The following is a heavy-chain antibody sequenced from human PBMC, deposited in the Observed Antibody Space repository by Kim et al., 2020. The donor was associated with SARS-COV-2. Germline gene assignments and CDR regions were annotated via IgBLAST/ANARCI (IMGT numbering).Heavy chain of an antibody. CDR3: ARGPLSLWFGDLAGFDP. D-gene: IGHD3-10*01. V-gene: IGHV4-34*01. Sequence: SETLSLTCAVYGGSFSGYYWSWIRQPPGKGLEWIGEINHSGSTNYNPSLKSRVTISVDTSKNQFSLKLSSVTAADTAVYYCARGPLSLWFGDLAGFDPWG. CDR1: GGSFSGYY. J-gene: IGHJ5*02. CDR2: INHSGST.